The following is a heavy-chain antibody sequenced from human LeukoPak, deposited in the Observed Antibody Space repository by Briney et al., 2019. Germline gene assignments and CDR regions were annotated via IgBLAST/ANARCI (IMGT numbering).Heavy chain of an antibody. D-gene: IGHD6-6*01. CDR1: GFTFSDYY. CDR2: ISSSGSTI. CDR3: AREVSVLFYYYGMDV. Sequence: GGSLRLSCAASGFTFSDYYMSWIRQAPGKGLEWVSYISSSGSTIYHADSVKGRFTISRDNAKNSLYLQMNSLRAEDTAVYYCAREVSVLFYYYGMDVWGQGTTVTVSS. V-gene: IGHV3-11*01. J-gene: IGHJ6*02.